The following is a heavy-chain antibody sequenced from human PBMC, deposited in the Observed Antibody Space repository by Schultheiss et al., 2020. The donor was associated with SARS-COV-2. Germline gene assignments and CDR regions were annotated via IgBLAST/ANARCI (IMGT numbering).Heavy chain of an antibody. J-gene: IGHJ5*02. Sequence: SETLSLTCAVYGGSFSGYYWSWIRQPPGKGLEWIGEINHSGSTNYNPSLKSRVTISVDKSKNQFSLKLSSVTAADTAVYYCARVTRGFDPWGQGTLVTVSS. CDR1: GGSFSGYY. V-gene: IGHV4-34*01. CDR3: ARVTRGFDP. CDR2: INHSGST.